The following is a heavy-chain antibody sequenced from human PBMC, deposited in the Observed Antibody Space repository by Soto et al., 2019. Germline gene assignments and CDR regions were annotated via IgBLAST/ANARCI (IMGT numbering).Heavy chain of an antibody. D-gene: IGHD4-17*01. CDR2: ICSDTER. J-gene: IGHJ6*02. CDR3: VRVNADSYQFYYGMDV. CDR1: GFSLTTGRRG. Sequence: QVTLKESGPVLVKPTETLTLTCTVSGFSLTTGRRGVSWIRQSPGKALEWLAHICSDTERSYSTSMQGRLTISNDSSGSQVVLSMNTMDPVDSGTYDCVRVNADSYQFYYGMDVWGPGTTFTVSS. V-gene: IGHV2-26*01.